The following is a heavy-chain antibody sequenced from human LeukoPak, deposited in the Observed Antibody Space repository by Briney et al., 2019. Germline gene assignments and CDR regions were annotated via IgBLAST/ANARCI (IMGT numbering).Heavy chain of an antibody. CDR3: ARGRIQLWLLT. J-gene: IGHJ5*02. Sequence: PSETLSLTCAVYGGSFSGYYWSWVRQPPGKGLEWIGEINHSGNTNYNPSLTSRVTISVDTSKNQFSLKLSSVTAADTAVYYCARGRIQLWLLTWGQGTLVTVSS. CDR1: GGSFSGYY. V-gene: IGHV4-34*01. D-gene: IGHD5-18*01. CDR2: INHSGNT.